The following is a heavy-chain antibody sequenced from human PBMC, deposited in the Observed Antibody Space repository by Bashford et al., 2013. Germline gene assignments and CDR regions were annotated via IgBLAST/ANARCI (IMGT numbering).Heavy chain of an antibody. V-gene: IGHV4-31*03. CDR2: IFYSGST. D-gene: IGHD3-3*01. CDR1: GGSISSGGYY. Sequence: SETLSLTCTVSGGSISSGGYYWNWIRQHPGKGLEWIGYIFYSGSTFYNPSLKSRVTISVDTSKNQFSLKLSSVTAADTAVYYCARRYYDFWSGYSPFDYWGQGTLVTVSS. CDR3: ARRYYDFWSGYSPFDY. J-gene: IGHJ4*02.